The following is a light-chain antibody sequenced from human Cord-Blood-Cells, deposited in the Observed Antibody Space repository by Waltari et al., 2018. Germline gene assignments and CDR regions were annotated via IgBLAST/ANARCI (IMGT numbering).Light chain of an antibody. J-gene: IGLJ1*01. Sequence: QSALTQPASVSGSPGQSLTISCTGTSSDVSGYNYVPWYQQHPGKAPKLMIYDVSNRPSGVSNRFSGSKSGNTASLTISGLQAEDEADYYCSSYTSSSTLYVFGTGTKVTVL. CDR1: SSDVSGYNY. CDR3: SSYTSSSTLYV. CDR2: DVS. V-gene: IGLV2-14*03.